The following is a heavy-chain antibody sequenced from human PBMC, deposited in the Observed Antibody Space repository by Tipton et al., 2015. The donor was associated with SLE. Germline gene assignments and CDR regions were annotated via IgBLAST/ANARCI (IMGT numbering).Heavy chain of an antibody. CDR3: ATPGIWDAFDI. V-gene: IGHV4-39*07. Sequence: TLSLTCTVSGGSISSHYWSWIRQPPGKGLEWIGSIYYSGSTYYNPSLKSRVTISVDTSKNQFSLKLSSVTAADTAVYYCATPGIWDAFDIWGQGTMVTVSS. D-gene: IGHD3-10*01. CDR2: IYYSGST. J-gene: IGHJ3*02. CDR1: GGSISSHY.